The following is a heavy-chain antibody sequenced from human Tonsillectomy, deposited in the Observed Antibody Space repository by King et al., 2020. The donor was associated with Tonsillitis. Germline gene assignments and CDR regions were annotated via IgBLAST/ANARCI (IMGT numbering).Heavy chain of an antibody. CDR3: ARQYYDYLWGSYGDAFDI. CDR1: GGSISSSYYY. J-gene: IGHJ3*02. CDR2: IYYSGGT. V-gene: IGHV4-39*01. Sequence: LQLQESGPGLVKPSETLSLTCTVSGGSISSSYYYWGGIRQPPGKGLEWIGSIYYSGGTYYNPSLKSRVTVSVDTSKNQFSLRLSSVTAADTAVYYCARQYYDYLWGSYGDAFDIWGQGTMVTVSS. D-gene: IGHD3-16*01.